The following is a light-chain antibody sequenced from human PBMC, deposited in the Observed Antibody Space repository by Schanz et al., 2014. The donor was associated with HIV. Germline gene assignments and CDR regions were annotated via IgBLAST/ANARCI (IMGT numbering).Light chain of an antibody. CDR3: SSYTSSSTWV. CDR2: DGS. J-gene: IGLJ3*02. CDR1: NSDINFYYY. Sequence: QSVLTQPASVSGSPGQSITISCTGPNSDINFYYYVSWFQQHPGKAPQLMIYDGSRRPSGVSNRFSGSKSDNAASLTISGLQAEDEADYYCSSYTSSSTWVFGGGTKLTVL. V-gene: IGLV2-14*03.